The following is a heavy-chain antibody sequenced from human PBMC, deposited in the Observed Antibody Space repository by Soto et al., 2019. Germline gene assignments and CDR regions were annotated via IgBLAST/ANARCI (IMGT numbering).Heavy chain of an antibody. D-gene: IGHD3-22*01. Sequence: QVQRVQSGAEVKKPGSSVKVSCKASGGTFSSYAISWVRQAPGQGLEWMGGIIPIFGTANYAQKFQGRVTITADESTSTAYMELSSLRSEDTAVYYCARAPSSYYSDSSGYYNYWGQGTLVTVSS. CDR3: ARAPSSYYSDSSGYYNY. CDR1: GGTFSSYA. V-gene: IGHV1-69*01. J-gene: IGHJ4*02. CDR2: IIPIFGTA.